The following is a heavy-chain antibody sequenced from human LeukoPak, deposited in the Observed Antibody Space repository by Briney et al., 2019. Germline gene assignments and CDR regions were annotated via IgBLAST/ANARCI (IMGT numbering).Heavy chain of an antibody. CDR2: INHSGST. J-gene: IGHJ4*02. Sequence: PSETLSLTCTVSGGSISSSSYYWGWIRQPPGKGLEWIGEINHSGSTNYNPSLKSRVTISVDTSKNQFSLKLSSVTAADTAVYYCARGRRRHQRHYYFDYWGQGTLVTVSS. D-gene: IGHD1-1*01. CDR1: GGSISSSSYY. V-gene: IGHV4-39*07. CDR3: ARGRRRHQRHYYFDY.